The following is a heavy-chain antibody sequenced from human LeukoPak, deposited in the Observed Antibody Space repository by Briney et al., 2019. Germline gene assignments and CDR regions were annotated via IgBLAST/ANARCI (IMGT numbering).Heavy chain of an antibody. V-gene: IGHV3-48*02. D-gene: IGHD3-9*01. CDR1: GFTFSSYS. J-gene: IGHJ4*02. CDR2: ISSSGDTK. CDR3: ARGQFDDC. Sequence: PGGSLRLSCAAAGFTFSSYSMNRVRQAPGRGLEWVSYISSSGDTKYYADSLKGRFTISGDNAKNSLYLQMNSLRDEDTAVYCCARGQFDDCWGQGTLVTVSS.